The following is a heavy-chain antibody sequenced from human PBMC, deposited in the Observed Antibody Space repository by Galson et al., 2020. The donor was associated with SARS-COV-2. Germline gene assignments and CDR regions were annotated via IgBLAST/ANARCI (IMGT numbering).Heavy chain of an antibody. CDR2: IYSSGSP. D-gene: IGHD2-15*01. V-gene: IGHV4-59*01. CDR1: GSSIISYS. J-gene: IGHJ4*02. CDR3: ARDTAGFYSNYYFDY. Sequence: SETLSLTCSVSGSSIISYSCSWTRQPPGKGLGWMVVIYSSGSPNYNPSLKSRVTISVDTSKNQFSLKLSSVTAADTAVYYWARDTAGFYSNYYFDYWGQGTLVTVSS.